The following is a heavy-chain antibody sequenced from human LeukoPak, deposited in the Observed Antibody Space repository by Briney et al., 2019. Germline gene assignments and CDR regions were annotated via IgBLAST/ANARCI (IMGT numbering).Heavy chain of an antibody. CDR2: IYSGGST. CDR1: EFSVGSNY. V-gene: IGHV3-66*01. J-gene: IGHJ6*03. D-gene: IGHD3-22*01. CDR3: AKSVFDSSGDPYMDV. Sequence: GGSLRLSCAASEFSVGSNYMTWVRQAPGKGLEWVSLIYSGGSTYYADSVKGRFTIPRDNSKNTLYLQMNSLRAEDTAVYYCAKSVFDSSGDPYMDVWGKGTTVTISS.